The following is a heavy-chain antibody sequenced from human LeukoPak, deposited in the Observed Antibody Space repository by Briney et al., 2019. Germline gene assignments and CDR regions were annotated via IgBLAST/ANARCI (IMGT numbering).Heavy chain of an antibody. V-gene: IGHV3-7*01. CDR3: ARKDRLGYSYGQGPFDF. J-gene: IGHJ4*02. CDR2: IKQDGSEE. D-gene: IGHD5-18*01. CDR1: GFTVSSNS. Sequence: PGGSLRLSCTVSGFTVSSNSMSWVRQAPGKGLEWVANIKQDGSEEYYVDSVKGRFTISTDNAKNSLYLQMNSLRAEDTAVYYCARKDRLGYSYGQGPFDFWGQGTLVTVSS.